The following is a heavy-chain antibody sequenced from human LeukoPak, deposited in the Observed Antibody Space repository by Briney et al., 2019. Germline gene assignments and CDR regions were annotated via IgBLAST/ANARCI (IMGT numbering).Heavy chain of an antibody. CDR1: GYTFTRYG. D-gene: IGHD6-13*01. CDR3: ARDRKLGPYSSSWLPRNAPFDY. V-gene: IGHV1-18*01. Sequence: ASVKVSCKASGYTFTRYGISWVRQAPGQGLEWMGWISAYNGNTNYAQKLQGRVTMTTDTSTSTAYMELRSLRSDDTAVYYCARDRKLGPYSSSWLPRNAPFDYWGQGTLVTVSS. CDR2: ISAYNGNT. J-gene: IGHJ4*02.